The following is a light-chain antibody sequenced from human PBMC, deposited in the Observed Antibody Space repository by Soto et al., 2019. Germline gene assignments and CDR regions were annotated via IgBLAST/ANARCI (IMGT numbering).Light chain of an antibody. CDR2: DVN. CDR1: SRDIGSYDF. V-gene: IGLV2-11*01. J-gene: IGLJ1*01. CDR3: CSYAGTYTVL. Sequence: QSVLTQPPSVSGSPGQSVTISCTGSSRDIGSYDFVSWYQQHPGKAPKLMIYDVNKRPSGVPDRFSASKSGITASLTISGLQAEDDAHYYCCSYAGTYTVLFGTGTKVIV.